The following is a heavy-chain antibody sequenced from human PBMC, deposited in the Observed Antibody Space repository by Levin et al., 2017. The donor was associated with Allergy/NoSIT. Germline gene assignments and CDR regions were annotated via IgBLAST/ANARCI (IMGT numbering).Heavy chain of an antibody. D-gene: IGHD2-15*01. CDR1: GYTFTSYY. Sequence: ASVKVSCKASGYTFTSYYMHWVRQAPGQGLEWMGIINPSGGSTSYAQKFQGRVTMTRDTSTSTVYMELSSLRSEDTAVYYCATTLDCSGGSCYLHNWFDPWGQGTLVTVSS. CDR3: ATTLDCSGGSCYLHNWFDP. J-gene: IGHJ5*02. V-gene: IGHV1-46*03. CDR2: INPSGGST.